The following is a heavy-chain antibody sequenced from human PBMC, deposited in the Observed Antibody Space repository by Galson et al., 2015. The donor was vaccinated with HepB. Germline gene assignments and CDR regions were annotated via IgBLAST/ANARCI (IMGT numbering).Heavy chain of an antibody. CDR1: GVTFSGYA. Sequence: SLRLSCAASGVTFSGYAMHWVRQAPGKGLEWVAVISNDGSNRYYADSVKGRFTISRDNSKNTLYMQMNSLRAEDTAVYYCASHIYWGQGTLVTVSS. CDR2: ISNDGSNR. V-gene: IGHV3-30*04. J-gene: IGHJ4*02. CDR3: ASHIY.